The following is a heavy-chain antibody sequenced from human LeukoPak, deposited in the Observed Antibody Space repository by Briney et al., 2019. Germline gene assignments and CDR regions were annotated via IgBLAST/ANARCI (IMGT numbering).Heavy chain of an antibody. J-gene: IGHJ4*02. D-gene: IGHD6-6*01. Sequence: GGSLRLSCAASGFTFSSYAMHWVRQAPGKGLEWVAVISYDGSNKYYADSVKGRFTISRDNSKNTLYLQMNSLRAEDTAVYYCASGLEYSSSSGIDYWGQGTLVTVSS. CDR1: GFTFSSYA. V-gene: IGHV3-30*04. CDR3: ASGLEYSSSSGIDY. CDR2: ISYDGSNK.